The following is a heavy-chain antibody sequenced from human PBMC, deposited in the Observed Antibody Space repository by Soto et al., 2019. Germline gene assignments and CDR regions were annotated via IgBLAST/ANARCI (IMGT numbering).Heavy chain of an antibody. V-gene: IGHV4-59*01. D-gene: IGHD4-4*01. Sequence: SETLSLTCSVSGGSISNYYWSWIRQPPGKGLEWIGYIYYSGSTNYNPSLKSRVTILVDSSKKQFSLRLSSVTAADTAVYYCARIHSCIDPWGQGILVTVS. CDR1: GGSISNYY. J-gene: IGHJ5*02. CDR3: ARIHSCIDP. CDR2: IYYSGST.